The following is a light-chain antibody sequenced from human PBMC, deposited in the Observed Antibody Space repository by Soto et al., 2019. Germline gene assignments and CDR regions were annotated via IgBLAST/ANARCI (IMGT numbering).Light chain of an antibody. J-gene: IGKJ2*01. CDR3: QQYGSSPAT. CDR1: QSVSSSY. CDR2: GAS. V-gene: IGKV3-20*01. Sequence: EIVLTQSPGTPSLSPGERATLSCRASQSVSSSYLAWYQQKSGQAPRLLIYGASSRATGIPDRFSGSGSGTDFTLTISRLEPEDFAVYYCQQYGSSPATFGQGTKLEIK.